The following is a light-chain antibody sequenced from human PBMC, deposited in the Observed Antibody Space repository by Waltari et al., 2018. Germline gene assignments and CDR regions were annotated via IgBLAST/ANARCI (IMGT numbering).Light chain of an antibody. J-gene: IGKJ2*01. CDR1: QSLLHSNGYNY. CDR2: LGS. Sequence: DVGMTQSPLSLLVTPGEPASIPCRSIQSLLHSNGYNYLDWYLQKPGHSPQLLIYLGSNRASGVPDRFSGSGSGTDFTLKISRVEAEDVGLYYCMQALQTPYTFGQGTKLEIK. V-gene: IGKV2-28*01. CDR3: MQALQTPYT.